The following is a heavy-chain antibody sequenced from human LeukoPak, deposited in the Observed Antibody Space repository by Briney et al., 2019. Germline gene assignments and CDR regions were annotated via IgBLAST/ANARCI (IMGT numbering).Heavy chain of an antibody. Sequence: GGSLRLSCAASGFTFSSYSMNWVRQAPGKGLEWVSSISSSSSYIYYADSVKGRFTISRDNAKNSLYLQMNSLRAEDTAVYYCARSKTRTYYDFWSGLQAPYAFDIWGQGTMVTVSS. J-gene: IGHJ3*02. CDR3: ARSKTRTYYDFWSGLQAPYAFDI. V-gene: IGHV3-21*04. CDR1: GFTFSSYS. D-gene: IGHD3-3*01. CDR2: ISSSSSYI.